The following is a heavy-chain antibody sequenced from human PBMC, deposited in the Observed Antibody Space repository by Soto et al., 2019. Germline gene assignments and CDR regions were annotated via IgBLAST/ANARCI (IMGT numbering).Heavy chain of an antibody. D-gene: IGHD3-22*01. CDR2: ISYDGSNK. J-gene: IGHJ4*02. CDR3: AKDLPYYYDSSGYLVPFFDY. V-gene: IGHV3-30*18. CDR1: GFTFSSYG. Sequence: QVQLVESGGGVVQPGRSLRLSCAASGFTFSSYGMHWVRQARGKGLEWVAVISYDGSNKYYADSVKGRFTISRDNSKNTLYLQMNSLRAEDTAVYYCAKDLPYYYDSSGYLVPFFDYWGQGTLVTVSS.